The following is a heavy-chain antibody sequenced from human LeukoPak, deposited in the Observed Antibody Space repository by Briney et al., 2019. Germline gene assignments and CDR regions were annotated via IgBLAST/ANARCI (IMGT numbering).Heavy chain of an antibody. CDR2: TYYRSKWYN. V-gene: IGHV6-1*01. CDR3: ARVLTAAGTFDP. D-gene: IGHD6-13*01. Sequence: PSQTLSLTCAISGXSVSSNSSTWNWIRQSPSRGLELLGRTYYRSKWYNDYAVSVKSRITVNPDTSKNQLSLQLNSVTPEDTAVYYCARVLTAAGTFDPWGQGILVTVSS. J-gene: IGHJ5*02. CDR1: GXSVSSNSST.